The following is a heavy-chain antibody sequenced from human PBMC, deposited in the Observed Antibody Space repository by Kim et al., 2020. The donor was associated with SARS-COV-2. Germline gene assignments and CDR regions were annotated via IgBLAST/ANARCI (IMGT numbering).Heavy chain of an antibody. CDR2: IWYDGSNK. Sequence: GGSLRLSCAASGFTFSSYGMHWVRQAPGKGLEWVAVIWYDGSNKYYADSVKGRFTISRDNSKNTLYLQMNSLRAEDTAVYYCARVTTTVTRDDAFDIWGQGTMVTVSS. V-gene: IGHV3-33*01. CDR1: GFTFSSYG. D-gene: IGHD4-17*01. CDR3: ARVTTTVTRDDAFDI. J-gene: IGHJ3*02.